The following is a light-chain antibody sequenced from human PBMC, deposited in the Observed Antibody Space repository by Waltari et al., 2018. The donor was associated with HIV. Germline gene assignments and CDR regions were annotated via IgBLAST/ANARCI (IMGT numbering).Light chain of an antibody. V-gene: IGLV3-21*04. CDR2: YDS. CDR3: QVWDSSSDAYV. CDR1: NIGRKS. J-gene: IGLJ1*01. Sequence: SYVLAQPPSVSVASGKTARITCGGNNIGRKSVHWYQQKPGQAPVVVIYYDSDRPSGLPERFSGSNSGNTATLTISRVEAGDEADYYCQVWDSSSDAYVFGTGTKVTVL.